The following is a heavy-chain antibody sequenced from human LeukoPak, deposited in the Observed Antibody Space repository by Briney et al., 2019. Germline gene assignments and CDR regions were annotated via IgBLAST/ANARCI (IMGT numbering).Heavy chain of an antibody. D-gene: IGHD3-16*01. V-gene: IGHV3-23*01. CDR2: ISPSGGIT. CDR1: GFTFSSHG. CDR3: AKDDDWGRYKH. Sequence: GGSLRLSCAASGFTFSSHGTNWVRQAPGKGLEWVSGISPSGGITYYTDSVKGRFTISRDNSKNTQSLQMNSLRAEDTAVYYRAKDDDWGRYKHWGQGTLVTVSS. J-gene: IGHJ1*01.